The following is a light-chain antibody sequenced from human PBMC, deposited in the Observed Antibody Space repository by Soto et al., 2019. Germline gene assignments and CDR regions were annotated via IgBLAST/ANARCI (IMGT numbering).Light chain of an antibody. Sequence: QSALTQPASVSGSPGQSITISCTGTSSDVGGYNYVSWYQQHPGKAPKLMIYDVSNRPSGVSSRFSGSKSGNTASLTISGLQAEDEADYYCSSFTSSSTRVFGAGTKVT. CDR3: SSFTSSSTRV. V-gene: IGLV2-14*03. CDR2: DVS. CDR1: SSDVGGYNY. J-gene: IGLJ1*01.